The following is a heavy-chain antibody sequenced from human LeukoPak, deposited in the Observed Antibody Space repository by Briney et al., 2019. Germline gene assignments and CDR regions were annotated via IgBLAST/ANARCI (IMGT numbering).Heavy chain of an antibody. J-gene: IGHJ4*02. Sequence: SETLSLTCTVSGYSISSGYYWGWIRQPPGKGLEWIGSIYHSGSTYYNPSLKSRVTISVDTSKNQFSLKLSSVTAADTAVYYCASYGDPGYWGQGTLVTVSS. CDR2: IYHSGST. CDR1: GYSISSGYY. V-gene: IGHV4-38-2*02. CDR3: ASYGDPGY. D-gene: IGHD4-17*01.